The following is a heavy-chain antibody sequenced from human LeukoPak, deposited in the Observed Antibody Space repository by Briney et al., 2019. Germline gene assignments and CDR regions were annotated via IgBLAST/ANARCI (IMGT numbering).Heavy chain of an antibody. D-gene: IGHD6-13*01. CDR1: GVTFSSYG. V-gene: IGHV3-30*18. CDR3: AKAQQQLFDY. J-gene: IGHJ4*02. CDR2: ISYDGSNK. Sequence: PGGSLRLSCAASGVTFSSYGMHSVRQAPGKGLEWVAVISYDGSNKYYADSVKGRFTISRDNSKNTLYLQMNSLRAEDTAVYYCAKAQQQLFDYWGRGTLVSVSS.